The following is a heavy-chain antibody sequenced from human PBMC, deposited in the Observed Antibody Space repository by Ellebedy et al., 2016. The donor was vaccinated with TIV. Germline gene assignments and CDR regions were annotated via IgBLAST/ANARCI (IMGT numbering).Heavy chain of an antibody. D-gene: IGHD3-10*01. CDR3: TRLRSSYFFDY. J-gene: IGHJ4*02. V-gene: IGHV3-15*01. Sequence: GGSLRLXXAASGLTFSGDWMTWVRQAPGKGLEWVGRIKSNTDDGATDYAAPVKGRFTISRDDSTSTLYLEMNSLKTEDTGVYYCTRLRSSYFFDYWGRGTLVTVSS. CDR1: GLTFSGDW. CDR2: IKSNTDDGAT.